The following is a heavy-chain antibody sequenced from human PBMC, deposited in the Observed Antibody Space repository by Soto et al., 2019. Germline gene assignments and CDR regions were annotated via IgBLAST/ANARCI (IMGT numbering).Heavy chain of an antibody. CDR3: ARVAY. CDR1: RFTFSTYE. J-gene: IGHJ4*02. V-gene: IGHV3-48*03. CDR2: ISSSGNTV. Sequence: GGSLRLSCAASRFTFSTYEMHWVRQAPGKGLEWVSYISSSGNTVYYADSVKGRFTISRDNTRNSLYLQMNTLRPEDTAMYYCARVAYWGPGTQVTVSS.